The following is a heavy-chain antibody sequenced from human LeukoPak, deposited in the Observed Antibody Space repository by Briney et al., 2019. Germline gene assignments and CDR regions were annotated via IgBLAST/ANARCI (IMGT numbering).Heavy chain of an antibody. V-gene: IGHV4-39*01. CDR3: ARTYYYDSSGYEIDY. D-gene: IGHD3-22*01. CDR1: GGSISSSRYY. CDR2: IYYSGST. Sequence: SETLSLTCTVSGGSISSSRYYWGWIRQPPGKGLEWIGSIYYSGSTYYNPSLKSRVTISVDTSKNQFSLKLSSVTAADTAVYYCARTYYYDSSGYEIDYWGQGTLVTVSS. J-gene: IGHJ4*02.